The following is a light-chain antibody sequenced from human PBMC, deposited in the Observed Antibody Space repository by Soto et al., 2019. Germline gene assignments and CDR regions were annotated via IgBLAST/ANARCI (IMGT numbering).Light chain of an antibody. CDR2: DAS. J-gene: IGKJ3*01. V-gene: IGKV1-33*01. CDR1: QDISNY. CDR3: QQYDNLPPFT. Sequence: DIQMTQSPSSLSASVGDRVTITCQASQDISNYLNWYQQKPGKAPKLLIYDASNLETGVPSRCSGSGSGTDFTFTISSLQPEDIATYYSQQYDNLPPFTFGPGTKVDIK.